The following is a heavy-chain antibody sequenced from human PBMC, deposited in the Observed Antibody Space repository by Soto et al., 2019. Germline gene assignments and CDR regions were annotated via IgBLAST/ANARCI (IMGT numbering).Heavy chain of an antibody. Sequence: ASVKVSCKASGYTFTSYDINWVRQAPGQGLEWMGWMNPYNGNTGYAQNFQGRVTMTRNTSISTAYMELSSLRSEDTAVYYCARGSRGVVVVAAQGFDPWGQGTLVTVSS. CDR3: ARGSRGVVVVAAQGFDP. J-gene: IGHJ5*02. CDR2: MNPYNGNT. D-gene: IGHD2-15*01. V-gene: IGHV1-8*01. CDR1: GYTFTSYD.